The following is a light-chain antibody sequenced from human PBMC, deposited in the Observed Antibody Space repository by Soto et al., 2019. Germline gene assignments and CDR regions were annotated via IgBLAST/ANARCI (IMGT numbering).Light chain of an antibody. CDR1: HDMSRY. CDR2: AAS. J-gene: IGKJ1*01. V-gene: IGKV1-39*01. Sequence: DIQLTQSPSSLSASVGDRVTITCRASHDMSRYLNWYQQKPGKAPNLLIYAASSLQSGVPSRFSGSGSGTDFTLTIISLQPEDFATYYCQQTYSTRGTFGQGTKVEI. CDR3: QQTYSTRGT.